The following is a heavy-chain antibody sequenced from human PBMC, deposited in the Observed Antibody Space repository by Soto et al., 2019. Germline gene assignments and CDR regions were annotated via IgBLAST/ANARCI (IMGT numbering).Heavy chain of an antibody. CDR1: GGSISSYY. V-gene: IGHV4-59*01. CDR3: ARLPRRFSAVRSHYYYYYMDV. D-gene: IGHD3-3*01. J-gene: IGHJ6*03. Sequence: PSETLSLTCTVSGGSISSYYWSWIRQPPGKGLEWIGYIYYSGSTNYNPSLKSRVTISVDTSKNQFSLKLSSVTAADTAVYYCARLPRRFSAVRSHYYYYYMDVWGKGTTVTVSS. CDR2: IYYSGST.